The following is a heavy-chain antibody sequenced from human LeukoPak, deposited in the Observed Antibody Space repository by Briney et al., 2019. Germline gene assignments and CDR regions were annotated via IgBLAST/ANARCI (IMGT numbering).Heavy chain of an antibody. CDR2: INQEGTET. J-gene: IGHJ4*02. CDR3: AGGYYYAQDY. CDR1: KFTFSACS. D-gene: IGHD3-10*01. Sequence: GGSLRLSSAASKFTFSACSMTWVRQAPGEGLQWVSKINQEGTETYYADSVRGRFTISRDNAKNSLYLQMNSLRADDTAVYYCAGGYYYAQDYWGQGTLVTVSS. V-gene: IGHV3-7*03.